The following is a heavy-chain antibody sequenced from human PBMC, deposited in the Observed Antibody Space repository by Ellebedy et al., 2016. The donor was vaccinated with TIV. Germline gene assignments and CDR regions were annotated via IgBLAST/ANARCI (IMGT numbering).Heavy chain of an antibody. CDR3: VVGLFHP. J-gene: IGHJ5*02. D-gene: IGHD3/OR15-3a*01. Sequence: AASVKVSCKASGYTFTSTGISWVRQAPGQGLEWMGWISPYSGDTRYAQKFQGRVTMTTDTSTSTAYMELRSLRSDDTAVYYCVVGLFHPWGQGTLVSVSS. CDR2: ISPYSGDT. CDR1: GYTFTSTG. V-gene: IGHV1-18*04.